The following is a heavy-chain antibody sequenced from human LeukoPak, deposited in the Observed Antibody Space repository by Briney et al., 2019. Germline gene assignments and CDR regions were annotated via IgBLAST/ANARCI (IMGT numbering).Heavy chain of an antibody. D-gene: IGHD5-18*01. V-gene: IGHV3-30*03. CDR2: ISYDGSNK. CDR3: ARNAETHTAMVFTPPDC. J-gene: IGHJ4*02. CDR1: GFTFTSYG. Sequence: GRSLRLSCAASGFTFTSYGMHWVRQAPGKGLEWVAVISYDGSNKYYADSVKGRFTISRDNSKNTLYLQMSSLRSEDTAVYYCARNAETHTAMVFTPPDCWGQGTLVTVSS.